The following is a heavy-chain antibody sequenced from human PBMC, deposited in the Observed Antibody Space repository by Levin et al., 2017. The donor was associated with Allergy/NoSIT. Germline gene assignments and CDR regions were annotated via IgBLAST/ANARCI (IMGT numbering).Heavy chain of an antibody. D-gene: IGHD2-2*01. CDR3: ARGGIVPADPLFDF. CDR2: IYHSGST. Sequence: KASETLSLTCAVSGDSITNNRWWGWIRQPPGKGLEWIGYIYHSGSTYYNPSLKDRVTMSVDTSKNQLSLKLRSVTAVDTAVYYCARGGIVPADPLFDFWGQGTLVTVSS. V-gene: IGHV4-28*03. J-gene: IGHJ4*02. CDR1: GDSITNNRW.